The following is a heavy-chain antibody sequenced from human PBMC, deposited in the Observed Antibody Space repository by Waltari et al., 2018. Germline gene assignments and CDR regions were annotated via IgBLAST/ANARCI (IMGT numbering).Heavy chain of an antibody. CDR3: ARDSSRYYFDY. V-gene: IGHV4-59*01. D-gene: IGHD6-13*01. CDR2: IYYSGGT. Sequence: QVQLQESGPGLVKPSETLSLTCTVSGGSISSYYWSWIRQPPGKGLEWIGYIYYSGGTNYNPSLKSRVTISVDTSKNQFSLKLSSVTAADTAVYYCARDSSRYYFDYWGQGTLVTVSS. J-gene: IGHJ4*02. CDR1: GGSISSYY.